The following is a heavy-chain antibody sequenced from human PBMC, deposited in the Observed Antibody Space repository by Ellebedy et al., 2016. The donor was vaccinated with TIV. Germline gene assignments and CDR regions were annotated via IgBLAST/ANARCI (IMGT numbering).Heavy chain of an antibody. CDR1: GGSFSGYY. V-gene: IGHV4-34*01. CDR3: ARRKNSKSPCFDY. D-gene: IGHD2/OR15-2a*01. J-gene: IGHJ4*02. CDR2: INHSGST. Sequence: MPSETLSLTCAVYGGSFSGYYWSWIRQPPGKGLEWIGEINHSGSTTYNPSLKSRVTISVDTSKNQFSLKLSSVTAADTAVYYCARRKNSKSPCFDYWGQGTLVTVSS.